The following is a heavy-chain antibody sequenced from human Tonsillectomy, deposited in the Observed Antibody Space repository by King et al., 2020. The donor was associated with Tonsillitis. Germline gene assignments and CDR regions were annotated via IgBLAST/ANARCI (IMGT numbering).Heavy chain of an antibody. J-gene: IGHJ6*02. V-gene: IGHV3-21*01. CDR1: GFTFSSYS. CDR3: AKHRVTTVYYYYGMDV. CDR2: ISSSSSYI. Sequence: VQLVESGGGLVKPGGSLRLSCAASGFTFSSYSMNWVRQAPGKGLEWVSFISSSSSYIYYADSVKGRFTISRDNAKNLLYLQMNSLRAEDTAVYYCAKHRVTTVYYYYGMDVWGQGTTVTVSS. D-gene: IGHD4-11*01.